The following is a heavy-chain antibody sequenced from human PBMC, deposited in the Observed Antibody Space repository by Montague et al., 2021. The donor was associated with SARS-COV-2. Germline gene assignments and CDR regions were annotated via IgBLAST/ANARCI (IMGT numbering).Heavy chain of an antibody. CDR1: VFTFSAYL. CDR2: ISQYGSES. J-gene: IGHJ4*02. CDR3: ARVVSNGWTFDY. V-gene: IGHV3-7*03. Sequence: SLRLSCAASVFTFSAYLMTLVRQAPWKGLEWVASISQYGSESNSVDSLKGRFTISRDNAKSSLYLQMNILRAEDTAVFYCARVVSNGWTFDYWGQGTLVTVSS. D-gene: IGHD6-19*01.